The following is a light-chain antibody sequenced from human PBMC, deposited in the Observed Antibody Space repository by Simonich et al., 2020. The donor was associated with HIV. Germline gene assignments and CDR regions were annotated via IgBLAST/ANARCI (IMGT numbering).Light chain of an antibody. Sequence: DIQMTQSPSSLSASVGDRVTITCQASQDISNYLNWYQQKPGKAPKLLIYDASNLETGVPSRFSGNGSGTHFTFTINSLQPEDVATYYCQQYDNLPWTFGQGTKLEIK. V-gene: IGKV1-33*01. CDR1: QDISNY. CDR3: QQYDNLPWT. J-gene: IGKJ1*01. CDR2: DAS.